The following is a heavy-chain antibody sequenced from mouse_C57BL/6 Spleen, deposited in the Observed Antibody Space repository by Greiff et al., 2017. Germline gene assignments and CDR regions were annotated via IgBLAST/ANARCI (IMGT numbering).Heavy chain of an antibody. CDR2: INPSTGGT. J-gene: IGHJ2*01. D-gene: IGHD3-3*01. V-gene: IGHV1-42*01. CDR1: GYSFTGYY. CDR3: ARGDSLYYFDY. Sequence: EVQLQQSGPELVKPGASVKISCKASGYSFTGYYMNWVKQSPEKSLEWIGEINPSTGGTTYNQKFKAKATLTVDKSSSTAYMQLKSLTSEDSAVXYCARGDSLYYFDYWGQGTTLTVSS.